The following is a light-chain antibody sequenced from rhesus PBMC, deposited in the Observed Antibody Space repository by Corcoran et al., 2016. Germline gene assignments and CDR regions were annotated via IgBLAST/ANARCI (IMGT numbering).Light chain of an antibody. Sequence: QAALTQPPSVSGSPGQSVTNSCTGTSSDIGGYNYVSWYQQHPGKAPKLMIYDVSKRPSGVSDRFSGSKSGNTASLTISGLQAEDEADYYCSSYAGSNTFVFGSGTKLTVL. J-gene: IGLJ6*01. CDR3: SSYAGSNTFV. CDR1: SSDIGGYNY. CDR2: DVS. V-gene: IGLV2-23*01.